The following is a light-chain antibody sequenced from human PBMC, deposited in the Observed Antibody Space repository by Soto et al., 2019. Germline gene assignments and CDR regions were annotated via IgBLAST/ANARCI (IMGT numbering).Light chain of an antibody. V-gene: IGLV2-11*01. CDR3: CSYAGVYTYMI. CDR2: DVN. Sequence: QSVLTQPRSVSGSPGQSVTISCTGTSSDVGNYFYVSWYQQHPGKAPKLMIFDVNKRPSGVPDRFSGSKSGNTASLTISGLQADDEASYYCCSYAGVYTYMIFGGGTKVTVL. CDR1: SSDVGNYFY. J-gene: IGLJ2*01.